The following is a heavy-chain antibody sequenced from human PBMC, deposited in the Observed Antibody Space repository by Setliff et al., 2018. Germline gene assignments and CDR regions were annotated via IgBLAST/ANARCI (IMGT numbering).Heavy chain of an antibody. J-gene: IGHJ5*02. Sequence: SETLSLTCTVSGGSISSGSYYWSWIRQPAGKGLEWIGRTYTSGSTNYNPSLKSRVTISVDTSKNQFSLKLSSVTAADTAVYYCARGKSVTASNWFDPWGQGTLVTVSS. V-gene: IGHV4-61*02. CDR1: GGSISSGSYY. CDR2: TYTSGST. D-gene: IGHD5-18*01. CDR3: ARGKSVTASNWFDP.